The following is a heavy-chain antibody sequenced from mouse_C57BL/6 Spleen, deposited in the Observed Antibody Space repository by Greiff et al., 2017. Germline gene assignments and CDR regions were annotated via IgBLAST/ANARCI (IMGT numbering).Heavy chain of an antibody. V-gene: IGHV1-26*01. CDR1: GYTFTDYY. D-gene: IGHD1-2*01. CDR3: ATLYYGTATGGLDY. Sequence: EVQLQQSGPELVKPGASVKISCKASGYTFTDYYMNWVKQSHGKSLEWIGDINPNNGGTSYNQKFKGKATLTVDKSSSTAYMELRSLTSEDSAVYYCATLYYGTATGGLDYWGQGTTLTVSS. J-gene: IGHJ2*01. CDR2: INPNNGGT.